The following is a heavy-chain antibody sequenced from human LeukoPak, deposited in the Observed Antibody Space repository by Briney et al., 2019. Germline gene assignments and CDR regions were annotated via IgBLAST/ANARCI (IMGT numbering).Heavy chain of an antibody. V-gene: IGHV3-7*03. CDR1: GFTFSSYW. D-gene: IGHD3-22*01. CDR3: ARDGWAYYYDSSGYWVH. CDR2: IKQDGSEK. Sequence: GGSLRLSCAASGFTFSSYWMSWVRQAPGEGLEWVANIKQDGSEKYYVDSVKGRFTISRDNAKNSLYLQMNSLRAEDTAVYYCARDGWAYYYDSSGYWVHWGQGTLVTVSS. J-gene: IGHJ4*02.